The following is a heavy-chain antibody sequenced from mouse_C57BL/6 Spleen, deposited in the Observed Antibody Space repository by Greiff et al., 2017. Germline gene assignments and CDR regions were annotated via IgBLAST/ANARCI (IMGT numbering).Heavy chain of an antibody. CDR2: IDPETGGT. CDR1: GYTFTDYE. CDR3: TRSAFITTVGLDD. D-gene: IGHD1-1*01. Sequence: VQLQQSGAELVRPGASVTLSCKASGYTFTDYEMHWVKQTPVHGLEWIGAIDPETGGTAYNQKFKGKAILTADKSSSTAYMELRSLTSEDSAVYYCTRSAFITTVGLDDWSQGTTRTVTS. V-gene: IGHV1-15*01. J-gene: IGHJ2*01.